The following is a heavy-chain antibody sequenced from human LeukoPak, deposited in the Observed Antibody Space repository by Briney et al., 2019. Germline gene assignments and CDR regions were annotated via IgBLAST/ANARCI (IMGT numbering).Heavy chain of an antibody. D-gene: IGHD1-26*01. J-gene: IGHJ3*02. CDR1: GLTFSSYS. CDR3: AREMPVGAPYHDAFDI. CDR2: ISSSSSYI. V-gene: IGHV3-21*01. Sequence: GGSLRLSCAASGLTFSSYSMNWVRQAPGKGLEWVSSISSSSSYIYYADSVKGRFTISRDNAKNSLYLQMNSLRAEDTAVYYCAREMPVGAPYHDAFDIWGQGTMVTVSS.